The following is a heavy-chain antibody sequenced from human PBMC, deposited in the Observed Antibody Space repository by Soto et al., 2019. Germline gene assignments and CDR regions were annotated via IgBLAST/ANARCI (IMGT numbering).Heavy chain of an antibody. Sequence: PSETLSLTCTVSGGSISSSSYYWGWIRQPPGKGLEWIGSIYYSGSTYYNPSLKSRVTISVDTSKNQFSLKLSSVTAADTAVYYCARLTGPFTFFDYCGQGTLVPVSS. CDR3: ARLTGPFTFFDY. J-gene: IGHJ4*02. CDR2: IYYSGST. V-gene: IGHV4-39*01. CDR1: GGSISSSSYY.